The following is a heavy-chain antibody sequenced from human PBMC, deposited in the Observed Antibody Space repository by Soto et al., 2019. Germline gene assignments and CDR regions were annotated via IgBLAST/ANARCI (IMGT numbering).Heavy chain of an antibody. CDR2: IWYDGSNK. J-gene: IGHJ6*02. V-gene: IGHV3-33*01. CDR1: GFTFSSYG. D-gene: IGHD2-2*02. Sequence: QVQLVESGGGVVQPGSSLRLSCAASGFTFSSYGMHWVRQAPGKGLEWVAVIWYDGSNKYYADSVKSRFTNSRDNSKNTLYLQMNSLRAEDMAVYYCARDLTEYPDYYHYGMDVWGQGTTVTVSS. CDR3: ARDLTEYPDYYHYGMDV.